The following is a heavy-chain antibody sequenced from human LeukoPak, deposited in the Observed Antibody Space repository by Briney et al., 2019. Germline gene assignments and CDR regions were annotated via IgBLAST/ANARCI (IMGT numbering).Heavy chain of an antibody. Sequence: ASVKVSCKASGYTFTGYYMHWVRQAPGQGLEWMGWINPNSGGTNYAQKFQGRVTMTRDTSISTAYMELSRLRSDDTAVYYCARVYCSSTSCSGDAYDIWGRGTMVTVSS. D-gene: IGHD2-2*01. V-gene: IGHV1-2*02. CDR3: ARVYCSSTSCSGDAYDI. J-gene: IGHJ3*02. CDR2: INPNSGGT. CDR1: GYTFTGYY.